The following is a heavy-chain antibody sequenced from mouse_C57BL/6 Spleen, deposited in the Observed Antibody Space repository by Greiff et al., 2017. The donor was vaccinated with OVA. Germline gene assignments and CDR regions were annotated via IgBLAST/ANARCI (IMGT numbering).Heavy chain of an antibody. D-gene: IGHD1-1*01. CDR3: TIITTVGY. Sequence: QVHVKQSGAELVRPGASVTLSCKASGYTFTDYEMHWVKQTPVHGLEWIGAIDPETGGTAYNQKFKGKAILTADKSSSTAYMELRSLTSEDAAVYYCTIITTVGYWGQGTTLTVSS. V-gene: IGHV1-15*01. CDR1: GYTFTDYE. CDR2: IDPETGGT. J-gene: IGHJ2*01.